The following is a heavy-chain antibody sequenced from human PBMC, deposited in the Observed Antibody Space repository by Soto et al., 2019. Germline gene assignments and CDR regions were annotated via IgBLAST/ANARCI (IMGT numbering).Heavy chain of an antibody. CDR2: TIPILAIT. J-gene: IGHJ3*02. Sequence: QVQLVQSGAVVKKPGSSMKVSCKTLGDTFSTYPITWVRQAPGQGLEWMGRTIPILAITDYAQNFQGRVTITADRSTTTAYMELSSLKFEDTGVYYCARGGDGSGSESVFDIWGQGTMVTVSS. V-gene: IGHV1-69*02. CDR3: ARGGDGSGSESVFDI. CDR1: GDTFSTYP. D-gene: IGHD3-22*01.